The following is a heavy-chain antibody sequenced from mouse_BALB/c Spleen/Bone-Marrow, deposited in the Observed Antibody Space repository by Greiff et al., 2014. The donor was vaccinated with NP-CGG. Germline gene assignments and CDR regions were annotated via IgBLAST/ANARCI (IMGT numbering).Heavy chain of an antibody. V-gene: IGHV1-54*01. Sequence: VQLQQSGAELVRPGTSVKVSCKASGYAFTNYLIEWVKQRPGQGLEWIGVINPGTGDTNYNEKFKGKATLTADKSSNTAYMQFSSLTSDDSAVYFCAIRYYVHWYFDVWGAGTTVTVSS. CDR3: AIRYYVHWYFDV. CDR2: INPGTGDT. CDR1: GYAFTNYL. D-gene: IGHD1-1*01. J-gene: IGHJ1*01.